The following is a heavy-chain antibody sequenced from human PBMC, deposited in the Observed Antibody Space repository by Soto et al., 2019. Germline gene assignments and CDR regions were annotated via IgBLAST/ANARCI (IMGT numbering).Heavy chain of an antibody. Sequence: QVQLVQSGAEVKKPGSSVKVSCKASGGTFSSYAISWVRQAPGQGLEWMGGIIPIFGTANYAQKFQGRVTSTADESPNTAYMELRRLSTEDTAVYYCARGSDIVLVPAATVYYSYYYGMDVWGQGTTVTVSS. CDR3: ARGSDIVLVPAATVYYSYYYGMDV. CDR1: GGTFSSYA. V-gene: IGHV1-69*12. CDR2: IIPIFGTA. D-gene: IGHD2-2*01. J-gene: IGHJ6*01.